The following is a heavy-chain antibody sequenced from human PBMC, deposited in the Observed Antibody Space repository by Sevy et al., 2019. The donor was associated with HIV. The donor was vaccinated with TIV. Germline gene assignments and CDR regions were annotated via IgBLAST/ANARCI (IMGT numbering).Heavy chain of an antibody. CDR3: ARDPRIGGYYPSWFDP. Sequence: GGSLRLSCAASGFIFSDYEMNWVRQRPGKGLEWVSYISSSGYVIYYADSVKGRFTVSRDNAKNSLYLQLNSLIAEDTGFYFCARDPRIGGYYPSWFDPWGQGTLVTVSS. J-gene: IGHJ5*02. V-gene: IGHV3-48*03. CDR2: ISSSGYVI. CDR1: GFIFSDYE. D-gene: IGHD3-3*01.